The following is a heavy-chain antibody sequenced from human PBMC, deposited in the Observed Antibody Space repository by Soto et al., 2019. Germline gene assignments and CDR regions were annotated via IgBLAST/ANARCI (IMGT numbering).Heavy chain of an antibody. J-gene: IGHJ3*02. CDR2: ISAYNGNT. CDR3: ARTRKVYYDSRGAFDI. V-gene: IGHV1-18*04. Sequence: GASVKVSCKASGYTFTSYGISWVRQAPGQGLEWMGWISAYNGNTNYAQKLQGRVTMTTDTSTSTAYMELRSLRSDDTAVYYCARTRKVYYDSRGAFDIWGQGTMVTVSS. D-gene: IGHD3-22*01. CDR1: GYTFTSYG.